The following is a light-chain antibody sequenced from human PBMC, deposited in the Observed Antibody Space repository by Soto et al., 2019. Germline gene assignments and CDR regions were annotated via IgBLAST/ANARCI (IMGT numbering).Light chain of an antibody. CDR3: QSYDSSLSSVV. CDR1: SSNIGAGYD. CDR2: ANS. V-gene: IGLV1-40*01. J-gene: IGLJ2*01. Sequence: QSVLTQPPSVSGAPGQRVTISCTGSSSNIGAGYDVHWYQQLPGTAPKLLIYANSDRPSGVPDRFSGSKSGTSASLAITGLQAADEADYYCQSYDSSLSSVVLGGGTKLTVL.